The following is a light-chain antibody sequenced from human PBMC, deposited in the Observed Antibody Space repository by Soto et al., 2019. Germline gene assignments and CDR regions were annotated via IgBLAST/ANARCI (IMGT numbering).Light chain of an antibody. J-gene: IGLJ1*01. CDR3: CSYAGPCILYV. CDR2: DVS. V-gene: IGLV2-11*01. CDR1: GSNVGSYNY. Sequence: QSVLTQPRSVSGSPGQSVTISCTGTGSNVGSYNYVSWYQQHPRKAPKLMIYDVSNRPSGVPDGFSGSNSANTASLTISGLQPEDEADYYCCSYAGPCILYVFGSGTKLTLL.